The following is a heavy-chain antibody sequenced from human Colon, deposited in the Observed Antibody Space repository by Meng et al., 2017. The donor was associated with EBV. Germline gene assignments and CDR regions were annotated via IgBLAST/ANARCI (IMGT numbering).Heavy chain of an antibody. CDR3: ARVSGRSFDP. V-gene: IGHV4-61*01. J-gene: IGHJ5*02. CDR1: GDSVATGLYY. D-gene: IGHD3-10*01. Sequence: QLQGSGPGIVTPSDTLSLTCTCSGDSVATGLYYWSWIRQPPGKGLEWIAYIYYIGGTTYNPSLKSRLTISLDTSKNQFSLSLRSVTAADTAVYYCARVSGRSFDPWGQGTLVTVSS. CDR2: IYYIGGT.